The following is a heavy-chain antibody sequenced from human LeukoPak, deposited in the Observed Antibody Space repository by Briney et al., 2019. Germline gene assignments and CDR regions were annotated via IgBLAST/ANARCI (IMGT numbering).Heavy chain of an antibody. CDR1: GGAFSSYA. Sequence: SVKVSCKASGGAFSSYAISWVRQAPGQGLEWMGRIIPIFGTANYAQKFQGRVTITTDESTSTAYMELSSLRSEDTAVYYCARADQVIVGATQFDYWGQGTLVTVSS. J-gene: IGHJ4*02. CDR3: ARADQVIVGATQFDY. D-gene: IGHD1-26*01. V-gene: IGHV1-69*05. CDR2: IIPIFGTA.